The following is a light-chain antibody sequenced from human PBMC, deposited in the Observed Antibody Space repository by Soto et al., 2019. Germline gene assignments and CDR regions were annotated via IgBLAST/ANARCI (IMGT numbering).Light chain of an antibody. CDR2: DNN. CDR3: GTWDSSLSAVV. J-gene: IGLJ2*01. V-gene: IGLV1-51*01. CDR1: SSNIGNNY. Sequence: QSVLTQPPSVSAAPGQKVTISCSGSSSNIGNNYVSWYQQLPGTAPKLLIYDNNKRPSGIPDLFSGSKSGTSATLGITGLQTGAEADYYCGTWDSSLSAVVFGGGTKLTVL.